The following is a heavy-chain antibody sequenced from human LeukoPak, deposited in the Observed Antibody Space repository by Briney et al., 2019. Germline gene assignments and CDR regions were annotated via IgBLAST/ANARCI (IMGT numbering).Heavy chain of an antibody. D-gene: IGHD6-13*01. CDR1: GFSLSAYW. J-gene: IGHJ4*02. V-gene: IGHV3-7*01. CDR2: INRDGSQK. Sequence: GGSLRLSCAASGFSLSAYWMTWVRQAPGKGLEWVANINRDGSQKNHVDSVKGRFTISRDNAKNSLYLQMDSLRSEDTAVYYCARDFFPIVDSTWYEIGYWGQGTLVAVSS. CDR3: ARDFFPIVDSTWYEIGY.